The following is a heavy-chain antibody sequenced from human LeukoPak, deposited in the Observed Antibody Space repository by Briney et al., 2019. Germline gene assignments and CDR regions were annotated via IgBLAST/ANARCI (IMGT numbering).Heavy chain of an antibody. CDR2: IYIGGST. Sequence: GGSLRLSCAATGFTVSSNYMSWVRQAPGKGLEWVSVIYIGGSTYYADSVKGRFTISRDNSKNTLYLQMNSLRAEDTAVYFCAGRHCSGGGCYFAGADPFDYWGQGTLVTVSS. V-gene: IGHV3-53*01. J-gene: IGHJ4*02. CDR3: AGRHCSGGGCYFAGADPFDY. CDR1: GFTVSSNY. D-gene: IGHD2-15*01.